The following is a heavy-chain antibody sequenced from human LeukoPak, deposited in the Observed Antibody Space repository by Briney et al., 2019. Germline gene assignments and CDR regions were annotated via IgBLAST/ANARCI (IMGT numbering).Heavy chain of an antibody. CDR2: INPNSGGT. J-gene: IGHJ4*02. V-gene: IGHV1-2*02. Sequence: ASVKVSCKASGYTFTGYYMHWVRRAPGQGLEWMGWINPNSGGTNYARKFQGRVTMTRDTSISTAYMELSRLRSDDTAVYYCARGPRYFDRLDFDYWGQGTLVTVSS. CDR1: GYTFTGYY. CDR3: ARGPRYFDRLDFDY. D-gene: IGHD3-9*01.